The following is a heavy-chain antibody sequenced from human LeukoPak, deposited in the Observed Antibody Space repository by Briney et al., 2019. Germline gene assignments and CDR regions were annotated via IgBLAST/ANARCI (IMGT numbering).Heavy chain of an antibody. D-gene: IGHD5-12*01. CDR3: VTDVSGSLGD. CDR1: GFTFSSYE. CDR2: IKRDGSEK. V-gene: IGHV3-7*03. J-gene: IGHJ1*01. Sequence: PGVSLRLSCAASGFTFSSYEMNWVRQAPGRGLEWVANIKRDGSEKHYVDSVKGRFTISRDNAKNSLYLRMSSLRAEDTAVYYCVTDVSGSLGDWGQGTLVTVSS.